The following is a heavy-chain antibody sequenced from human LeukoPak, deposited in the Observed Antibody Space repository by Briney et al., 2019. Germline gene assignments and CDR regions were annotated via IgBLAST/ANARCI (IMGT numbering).Heavy chain of an antibody. Sequence: PGGSLRLSCVASGFTFDDYTMHWVRQAPGKGLEWVSLISWDGGSTYYADSVKGRFTISRDNSKNSLYLQMNSLRTEDTALYYCAKEGYYDFWSGSPPHYYYYYMDVWGKGTTVTVSS. J-gene: IGHJ6*03. CDR2: ISWDGGST. V-gene: IGHV3-43*01. CDR1: GFTFDDYT. D-gene: IGHD3-3*01. CDR3: AKEGYYDFWSGSPPHYYYYYMDV.